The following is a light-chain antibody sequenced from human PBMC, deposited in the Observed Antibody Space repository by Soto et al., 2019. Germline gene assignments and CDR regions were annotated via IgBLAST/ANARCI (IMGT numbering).Light chain of an antibody. V-gene: IGKV1-39*01. CDR3: QQYETFSGT. J-gene: IGKJ1*01. Sequence: DIQMTQSPCPLSASVGDRVTITCRASQSISSYLNWYQQKPGKAPKLLIYAASSLQSGVPSRFSGSGSGTKFTLTIASLQPDDFATYYCQQYETFSGTFGPGTKVDIK. CDR2: AAS. CDR1: QSISSY.